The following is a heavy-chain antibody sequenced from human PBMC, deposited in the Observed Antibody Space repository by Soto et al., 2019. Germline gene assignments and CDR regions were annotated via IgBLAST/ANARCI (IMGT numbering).Heavy chain of an antibody. CDR3: ARDSTSWFPYYGIDV. Sequence: SETLSLTCAVSGGSIDYYRWSWIRQPPGKGLEWIGDISDSGSTNYNLSLRSRVTILVDTSKNQFSLKLNSVTAADTAVYYCARDSTSWFPYYGIDVWGQGTTVTVSS. CDR1: GGSIDYYR. V-gene: IGHV4-59*01. CDR2: ISDSGST. J-gene: IGHJ6*02. D-gene: IGHD6-13*01.